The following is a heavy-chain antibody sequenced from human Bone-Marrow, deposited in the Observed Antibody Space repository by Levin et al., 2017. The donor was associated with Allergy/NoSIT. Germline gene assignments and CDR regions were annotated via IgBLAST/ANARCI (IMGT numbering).Heavy chain of an antibody. J-gene: IGHJ3*02. D-gene: IGHD6-19*01. CDR2: IAYDGRNK. V-gene: IGHV3-30*18. Sequence: GGSLRLSCAASGFIFSSYGMHWVRQAPGKGLEWVAVIAYDGRNKYYQESVKGRFTISRDNPKNTLYLQMNSMRAEDTAVYYCAKDYRDFFDTSGQDAFDIWGQGTMVTVSS. CDR1: GFIFSSYG. CDR3: AKDYRDFFDTSGQDAFDI.